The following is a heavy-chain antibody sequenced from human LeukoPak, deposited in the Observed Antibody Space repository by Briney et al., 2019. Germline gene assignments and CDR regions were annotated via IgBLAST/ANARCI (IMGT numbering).Heavy chain of an antibody. Sequence: GASVKVSCKASGYTLTSYDINWVRQATGQGLEWMGWMNPNSGNTGYAQKFQGRVTMTRNTSISTAYMELSSLRSEDTAVYYCARDFGELFHGGMDVWGQGTTVTVSS. CDR1: GYTLTSYD. J-gene: IGHJ6*02. V-gene: IGHV1-8*01. CDR2: MNPNSGNT. D-gene: IGHD3-10*01. CDR3: ARDFGELFHGGMDV.